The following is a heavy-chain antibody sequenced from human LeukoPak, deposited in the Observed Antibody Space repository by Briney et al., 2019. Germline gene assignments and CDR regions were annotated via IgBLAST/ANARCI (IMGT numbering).Heavy chain of an antibody. CDR3: AREVGYCSSTSCHYYYYYYMDV. CDR1: GYTFTSYG. J-gene: IGHJ6*03. Sequence: ASVKVSCKASGYTFTSYGISWVRQAPGQGLEWMGWINPNSGGTNYAQKFQGRVTMTRDTSISTAYMELSRLRSDDTAVYYCAREVGYCSSTSCHYYYYYYMDVWGKGTTVTVSS. CDR2: INPNSGGT. D-gene: IGHD2-2*01. V-gene: IGHV1-2*02.